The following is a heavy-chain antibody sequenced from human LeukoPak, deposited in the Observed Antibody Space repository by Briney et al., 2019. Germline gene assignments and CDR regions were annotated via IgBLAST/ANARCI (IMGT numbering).Heavy chain of an antibody. CDR1: EFTFSDYL. D-gene: IGHD6-13*01. CDR3: ARDGFVGAADY. V-gene: IGHV3-7*01. Sequence: PGGSLILSCAASEFTFSDYLMNWVRQAPGKVPELVANINQDGREKHYVYSVEGRFTISRDNAKNPLFLQINSLRVEDTAVFYCARDGFVGAADYWGQGTLVTVSS. J-gene: IGHJ4*02. CDR2: INQDGREK.